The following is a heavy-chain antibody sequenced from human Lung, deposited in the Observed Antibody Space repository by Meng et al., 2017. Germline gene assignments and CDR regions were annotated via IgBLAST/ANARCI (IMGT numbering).Heavy chain of an antibody. J-gene: IGHJ4*02. V-gene: IGHV1-2*06. CDR1: GSTFPDYW. CDR3: ARDEDISAAGKLFGDY. CDR2: INPKSGDT. Sequence: GRLVQAGAEVEEPGASVKVPGKASGSTFPDYWLHWVRRAPGQGLEWMGRINPKSGDTHYAQRFQGRVTMTGDTSISTAYMELSGLRSDDTAMYYCARDEDISAAGKLFGDYWGQGTLVTVSS. D-gene: IGHD6-13*01.